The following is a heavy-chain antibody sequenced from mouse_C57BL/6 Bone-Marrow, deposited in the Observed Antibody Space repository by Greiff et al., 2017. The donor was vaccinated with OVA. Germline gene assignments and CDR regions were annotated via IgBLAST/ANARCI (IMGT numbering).Heavy chain of an antibody. Sequence: VQLQQSGPELVKPGASVKISCKASGYAFSNSWMNWVKQRPGKGLEWIGRIYPGDGDTNYNGKFKGKATLTADKSSSTAYMQLSSLTSEDSAVYYCARNTYYGSSPLDYFDYWGQGTTLTVSS. J-gene: IGHJ2*01. D-gene: IGHD1-1*01. CDR2: IYPGDGDT. CDR3: ARNTYYGSSPLDYFDY. CDR1: GYAFSNSW. V-gene: IGHV1-82*01.